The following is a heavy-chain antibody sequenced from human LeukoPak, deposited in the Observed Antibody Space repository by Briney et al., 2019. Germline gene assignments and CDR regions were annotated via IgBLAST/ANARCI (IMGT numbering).Heavy chain of an antibody. CDR2: ISSSSSYI. CDR1: GFTFSSYE. V-gene: IGHV3-21*01. CDR3: ARSYGVTTRTCDY. D-gene: IGHD4-17*01. J-gene: IGHJ4*02. Sequence: PGGSLRLSCAASGFTFSSYEMNWVRQAPGKGLEWVSSISSSSSYIYYADSVKGRFTISRDNAKNSLYLQMNSLRAEDTSVYYCARSYGVTTRTCDYWGQGTLVTVSS.